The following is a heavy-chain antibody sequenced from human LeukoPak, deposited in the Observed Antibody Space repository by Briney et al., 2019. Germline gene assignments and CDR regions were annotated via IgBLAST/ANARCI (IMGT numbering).Heavy chain of an antibody. J-gene: IGHJ4*02. CDR1: GLTVSSNY. CDR2: IYSDGGGGTT. Sequence: GGSLRLSCAASGLTVSSNYMSWVRQAPGEGLEWVSVIYSDGGGGTTYYADSVKGRFTISRDKSKNTLYLQMNSLRAEDTAVYYCATERGRAMVYFDYWGQGTLVTVSS. D-gene: IGHD5-18*01. CDR3: ATERGRAMVYFDY. V-gene: IGHV3-53*01.